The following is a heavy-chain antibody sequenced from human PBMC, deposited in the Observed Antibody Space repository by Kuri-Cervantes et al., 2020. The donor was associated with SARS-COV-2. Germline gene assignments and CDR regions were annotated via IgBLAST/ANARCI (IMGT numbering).Heavy chain of an antibody. CDR2: ISGSGGST. V-gene: IGHV3-23*01. Sequence: GESLKISCAASGFTFSSYAMSWVRQAPGKGLEWVSAISGSGGSTYYADSVKGRFTISRDNSKNTLYLQMNSLRAEDTAVYYCAKDRPSGSDLNYFDYWGQGTLVTVSS. CDR1: GFTFSSYA. J-gene: IGHJ4*02. CDR3: AKDRPSGSDLNYFDY. D-gene: IGHD1-26*01.